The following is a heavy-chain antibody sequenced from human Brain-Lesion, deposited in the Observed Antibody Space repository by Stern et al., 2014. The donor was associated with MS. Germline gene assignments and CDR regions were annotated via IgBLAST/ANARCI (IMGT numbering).Heavy chain of an antibody. CDR2: INPNTGGT. Sequence: VQLEESGAEVKKPGASVKVSCKTSGYIFTGYYIHWVRQAPGQGLEWMAWINPNTGGTKYAQKFQVRVPMSRDTSISTAYVELSSLTSDDTAVYYCARDQRGITIFGVVTDYYYLGMDVWGQGTTVTVSS. V-gene: IGHV1-2*02. J-gene: IGHJ6*02. D-gene: IGHD3-3*01. CDR1: GYIFTGYY. CDR3: ARDQRGITIFGVVTDYYYLGMDV.